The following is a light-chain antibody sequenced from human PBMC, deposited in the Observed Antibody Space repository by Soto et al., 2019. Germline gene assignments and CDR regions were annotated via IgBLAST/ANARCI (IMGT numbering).Light chain of an antibody. J-gene: IGKJ1*01. CDR2: AAS. CDR3: QQSYSNPRK. CDR1: QSISSY. V-gene: IGKV1-39*01. Sequence: DIQMTQSPSSLSASVGDRVTITCRASQSISSYLNWYQQKPGKAPKLLIYAASSLQSEVPSRFSGSGSGTDFTLTISSLQPEDFATYYWQQSYSNPRKFGQGTKVEIK.